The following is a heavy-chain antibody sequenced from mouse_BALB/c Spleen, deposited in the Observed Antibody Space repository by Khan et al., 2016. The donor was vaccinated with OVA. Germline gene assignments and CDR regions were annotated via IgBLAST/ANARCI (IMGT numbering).Heavy chain of an antibody. J-gene: IGHJ4*01. Sequence: EVQLQESGPGLVNPSQSLSLTYTVTGYSITSDYAWNWIRQFPGNKLEWMGYINYSGSTNYNPALKSRISITRDTSKNQFFLQLNYVTTEDTATYYCARDGSRYNYAMDYWGQGTSVTVSS. CDR2: INYSGST. CDR3: ARDGSRYNYAMDY. D-gene: IGHD2-3*01. CDR1: GYSITSDYA. V-gene: IGHV3-2*02.